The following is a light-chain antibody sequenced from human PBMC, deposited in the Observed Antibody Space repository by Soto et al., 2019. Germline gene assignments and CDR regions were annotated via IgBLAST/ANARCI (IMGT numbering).Light chain of an antibody. CDR3: AAWDDNLNSVV. Sequence: QSALTQPPSVSGTPGQRVTISCSGSSSNIATNSVNWYQQLPATAPRLLIYTNNRRPSEVPDRFSGSKSGTSASLAISGLQSEDEADYYCAAWDDNLNSVVFGGGTKLTVL. CDR2: TNN. J-gene: IGLJ2*01. V-gene: IGLV1-44*01. CDR1: SSNIATNS.